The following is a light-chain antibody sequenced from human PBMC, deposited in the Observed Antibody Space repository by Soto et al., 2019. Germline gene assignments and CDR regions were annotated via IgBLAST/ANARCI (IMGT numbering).Light chain of an antibody. J-gene: IGKJ1*01. CDR3: QQSYSTPWT. Sequence: EIQMTQSPSSLSASVGDRVAITCRASQSISYYLNWYQQKPGRAPRLLIYTTSSLQSGVPSKFSGSASGTDFTLTISSLQPEDFATYYCQQSYSTPWTFGQGTKVDIK. CDR1: QSISYY. V-gene: IGKV1-39*01. CDR2: TTS.